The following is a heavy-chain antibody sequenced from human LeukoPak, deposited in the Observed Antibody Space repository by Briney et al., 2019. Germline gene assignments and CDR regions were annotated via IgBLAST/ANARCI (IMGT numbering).Heavy chain of an antibody. J-gene: IGHJ4*02. CDR2: ISGSGGST. CDR3: AKDRLATRTFDY. D-gene: IGHD5-24*01. V-gene: IGHV3-23*01. CDR1: GFTFSSYA. Sequence: PGGSLRLSCAASGFTFSSYAMSWVRQAPGKWLEWVSAISGSGGSTYYADSVKGRFTISRDNSKNTLYLQMNSLRAEDTAVYYCAKDRLATRTFDYWGQGTLVTVSS.